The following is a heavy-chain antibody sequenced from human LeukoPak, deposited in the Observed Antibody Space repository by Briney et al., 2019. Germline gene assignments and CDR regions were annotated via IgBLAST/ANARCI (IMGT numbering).Heavy chain of an antibody. V-gene: IGHV1-2*02. CDR3: ARAITIFGVGFDY. J-gene: IGHJ4*02. CDR2: INPNSGGT. CDR1: GYTFTGYY. Sequence: ASVKVSCKASGYTFTGYYMHWVRQAPGQGLEWMGWINPNSGGTNYAQKFQGRVTTTRDTSISTAYMELSRLRSDDTAVYYCARAITIFGVGFDYWGQGTLVTVSS. D-gene: IGHD3-3*01.